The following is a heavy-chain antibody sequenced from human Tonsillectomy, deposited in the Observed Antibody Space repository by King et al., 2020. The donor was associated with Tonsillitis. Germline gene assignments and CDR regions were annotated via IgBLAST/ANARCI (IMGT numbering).Heavy chain of an antibody. CDR2: ISKDGTMK. J-gene: IGHJ4*02. CDR3: AGDAFDN. V-gene: IGHV3-30*03. CDR1: GCNFNNYA. Sequence: VQLVESGGGVVQPGRSLRLYCAASGCNFNNYAMDWVRQAPGKGLEWVAVISKDGTMKNYADSVKGRLTISRDNFKNTLYLEMNSLTTEDTAIYYCAGDAFDNWGQGTLVTVSS. D-gene: IGHD4-17*01.